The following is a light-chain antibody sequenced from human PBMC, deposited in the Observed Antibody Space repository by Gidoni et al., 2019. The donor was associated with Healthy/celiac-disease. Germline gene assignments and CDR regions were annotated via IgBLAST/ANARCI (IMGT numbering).Light chain of an antibody. V-gene: IGLV1-44*01. CDR3: AAWDDSLNGWV. CDR2: SNN. Sequence: QSLLTQPPSASGPPGQRVTISCSGSSSNIGSNTVHWYQQLPGTAPKLLIYSNNQRPSGVPDRFAGSKSGTSASLAISGLQSEDEADYYCAAWDDSLNGWVCGGGTKLTVL. CDR1: SSNIGSNT. J-gene: IGLJ3*02.